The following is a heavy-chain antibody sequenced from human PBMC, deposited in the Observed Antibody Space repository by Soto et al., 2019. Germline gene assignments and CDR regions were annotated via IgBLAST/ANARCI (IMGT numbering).Heavy chain of an antibody. J-gene: IGHJ4*01. Sequence: ASVKVSCKASGYTFTSYYLHWVRQAPGRGLEWMGMINPSGGSTSYAQKFQGRVTLTRDTSTSRVYMELSSLRSEDTALYYCARASGSLHYWGHGTLVTVSS. CDR1: GYTFTSYY. V-gene: IGHV1-46*03. D-gene: IGHD3-3*01. CDR3: ARASGSLHY. CDR2: INPSGGST.